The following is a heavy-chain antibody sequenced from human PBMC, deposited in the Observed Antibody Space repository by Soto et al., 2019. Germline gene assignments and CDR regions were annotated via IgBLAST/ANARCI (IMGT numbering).Heavy chain of an antibody. D-gene: IGHD3-10*01. CDR2: ISSNGGST. J-gene: IGHJ6*02. CDR3: VKEDYYGSGSYQDYGMDV. Sequence: PGGSLRLSCSASGFTFSSYAMHWVRQAPGKGLEYVSAISSNGGSTYYADSVKGRFTISRDNSKNTLYLQMSSLRAEDTAVYYCVKEDYYGSGSYQDYGMDVWGQGTTVTVSS. V-gene: IGHV3-64D*06. CDR1: GFTFSSYA.